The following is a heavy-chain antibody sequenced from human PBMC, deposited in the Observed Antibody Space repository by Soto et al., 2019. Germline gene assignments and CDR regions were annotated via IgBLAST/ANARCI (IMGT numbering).Heavy chain of an antibody. CDR2: INPSGGST. D-gene: IGHD2-15*01. CDR1: GYTFTSYY. Sequence: ASVKVSCKASGYTFTSYYMHWVRQAPGQGLEWMGIINPSGGSTSYAQKFQGRVTMTRDTSTSTVYMELSSLGSEDTAVYYCARDWVHSGYCSGGSCYLGYLXQGTLVIVSS. V-gene: IGHV1-46*03. CDR3: ARDWVHSGYCSGGSCYLGY. J-gene: IGHJ4*02.